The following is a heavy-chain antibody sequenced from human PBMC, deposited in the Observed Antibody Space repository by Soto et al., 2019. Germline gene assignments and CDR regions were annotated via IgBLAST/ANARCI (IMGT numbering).Heavy chain of an antibody. J-gene: IGHJ1*01. CDR1: GYIFTAYS. CDR3: AREENCSDGICYSEYFQR. CDR2: VNPSGGST. V-gene: IGHV1-46*01. Sequence: ASVKVSCKASGYIFTAYSMHWARQAPGQGLEWMCVVNPSGGSTNYAQKFQGGIPMTRDTSTSTVYMYLSSLPSEDTAVYYCAREENCSDGICYSEYFQRWGQGTLVTVSS. D-gene: IGHD2-15*01.